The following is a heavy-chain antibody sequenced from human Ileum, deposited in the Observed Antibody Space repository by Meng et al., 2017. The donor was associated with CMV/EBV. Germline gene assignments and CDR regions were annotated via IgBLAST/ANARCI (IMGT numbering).Heavy chain of an antibody. CDR2: KNLIFGTT. Sequence: QVQLVQSGAEVRKPWSSVKVSCKASGGTFSNPAISWVRQAPGQGLEWKGGKNLIFGTTNNAQRFQGRVTITADESTVYMELSSLRSEDTAVYYCARATRPNYDFWHPAFDSWGQGTLRIVSS. J-gene: IGHJ4*02. D-gene: IGHD3-3*01. V-gene: IGHV1-69*12. CDR1: GGTFSNPA. CDR3: ARATRPNYDFWHPAFDS.